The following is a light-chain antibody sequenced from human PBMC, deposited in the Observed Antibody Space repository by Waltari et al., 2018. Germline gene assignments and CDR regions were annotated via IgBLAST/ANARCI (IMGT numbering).Light chain of an antibody. CDR2: GAS. CDR1: QDISSY. Sequence: DIQMTQSPSSLSASVEDRVTITCQASQDISSYLNWYQQKPGKAPELLIYGASTLETGVPSRFSGSGSGTDFTFTISSLQPKDIATYYCQEYATDPYTFGQGTKLEIK. V-gene: IGKV1-33*01. CDR3: QEYATDPYT. J-gene: IGKJ2*01.